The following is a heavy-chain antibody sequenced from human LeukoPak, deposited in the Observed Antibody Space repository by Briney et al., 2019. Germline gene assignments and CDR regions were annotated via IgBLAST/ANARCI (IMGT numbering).Heavy chain of an antibody. D-gene: IGHD2-2*01. J-gene: IGHJ4*02. Sequence: SETLSLTCAVYGGAFSGYSWSWIRQPPGKGLEWIGYIYHSGSTYYNPSLKSRVTISVDRSKNQFSLKLSSVTAADTAVYYCARVFSSTSYEGDYWGQGTLVTVSS. V-gene: IGHV4-34*01. CDR2: IYHSGST. CDR1: GGAFSGYS. CDR3: ARVFSSTSYEGDY.